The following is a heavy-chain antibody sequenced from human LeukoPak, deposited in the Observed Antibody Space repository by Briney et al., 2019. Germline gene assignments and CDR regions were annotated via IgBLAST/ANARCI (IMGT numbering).Heavy chain of an antibody. CDR2: IKSKTDGGTT. CDR3: TTGPYDYGSGTYYH. Sequence: GGSLRLSCAASGFTFSNAWMSWVRQAPGKGLEWVGRIKSKTDGGTTDYAAPVKGRFTSSRDDSKNTLYVQMNSLKTEDTAVYYCTTGPYDYGSGTYYHWGQGTLVTVSS. J-gene: IGHJ4*02. CDR1: GFTFSNAW. V-gene: IGHV3-15*01. D-gene: IGHD3-10*01.